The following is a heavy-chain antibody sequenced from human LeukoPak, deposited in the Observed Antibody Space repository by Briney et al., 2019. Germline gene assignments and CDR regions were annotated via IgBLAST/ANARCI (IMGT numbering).Heavy chain of an antibody. D-gene: IGHD1-26*01. CDR1: GGSISSSSYY. CDR3: AVFRWELLDYYGMDV. CDR2: IYYSGST. Sequence: SETLSLTCTVSGGSISSSSYYWGWIRQPPGKGLEWIGSIYYSGSTYYNPSLKSRVTISVDTSKNQFSLKLSSVTAADTAVYYCAVFRWELLDYYGMDVWGQGTTVTVSS. J-gene: IGHJ6*02. V-gene: IGHV4-39*07.